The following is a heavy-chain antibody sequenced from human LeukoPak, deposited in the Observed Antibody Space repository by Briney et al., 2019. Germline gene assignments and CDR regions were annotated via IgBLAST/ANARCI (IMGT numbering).Heavy chain of an antibody. Sequence: ASVKVSCKASGYTFTSYYMHWVRQAPGQGLEWMGIINPSGGSTSYAQKFQGRVTMTTDTSTSTAHMELTSLRSDDTAVYYCARDLTHRRNYDNSGYQIVPAFWGQGTRVTVSS. V-gene: IGHV1-46*01. CDR1: GYTFTSYY. CDR2: INPSGGST. CDR3: ARDLTHRRNYDNSGYQIVPAF. D-gene: IGHD3-22*01. J-gene: IGHJ4*02.